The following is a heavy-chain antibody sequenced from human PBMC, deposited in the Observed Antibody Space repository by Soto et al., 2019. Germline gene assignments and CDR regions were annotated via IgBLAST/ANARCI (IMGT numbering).Heavy chain of an antibody. CDR2: IDPSDSYT. D-gene: IGHD3-22*01. CDR1: GYSFTSYW. J-gene: IGHJ6*02. CDR3: ARAELYYYDSSGYYYYYYGMDV. Sequence: GESLKIPCKGSGYSFTSYWISWVRQMPGKGLEWMGRIDPSDSYTNYSPSFQGHVTISADKSISTAYLQWSSLKASDTAMYYCARAELYYYDSSGYYYYYYGMDVWGQGTTVTVS. V-gene: IGHV5-10-1*01.